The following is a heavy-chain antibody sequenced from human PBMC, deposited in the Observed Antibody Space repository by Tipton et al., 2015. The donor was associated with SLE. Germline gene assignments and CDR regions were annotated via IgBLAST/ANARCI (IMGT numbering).Heavy chain of an antibody. D-gene: IGHD2-2*01. V-gene: IGHV4-4*07. CDR3: ARGICSSTSCQRAFDI. CDR2: IYTSGST. Sequence: TLSLTCTVSGGSISSYYWSWIRQPAGKGLEWIGRIYTSGSTNYNPSLKSRVTMSVDTSKNQFSLKLSSVTAADTAVYYCARGICSSTSCQRAFDIWGQGTMVTVSS. CDR1: GGSISSYY. J-gene: IGHJ3*02.